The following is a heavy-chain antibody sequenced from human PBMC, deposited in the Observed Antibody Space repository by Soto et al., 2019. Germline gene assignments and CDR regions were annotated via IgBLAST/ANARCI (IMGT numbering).Heavy chain of an antibody. CDR2: ISSSSSTI. D-gene: IGHD3-9*01. CDR3: ARDLGVLRYFDWLPGPAFDI. CDR1: GFTFSSYS. J-gene: IGHJ3*02. V-gene: IGHV3-48*01. Sequence: PGGSLRLSCAASGFTFSSYSMNWVRQAPGKGLEWVSYISSSSSTIYYADSVKGRFTISRDNAKNSLYLQMNSLRAEDTAVYYCARDLGVLRYFDWLPGPAFDIWGQGTMVTVSS.